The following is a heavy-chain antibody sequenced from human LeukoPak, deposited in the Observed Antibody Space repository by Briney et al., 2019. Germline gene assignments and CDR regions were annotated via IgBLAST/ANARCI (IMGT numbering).Heavy chain of an antibody. Sequence: GGSLRLSCAASGFTFSNAWISWVRQAPGKGRGLVGRIKSKTDGGTTDYAAPVKGGFTISRDDSKNTLYLQMTSLKTEDTAVYYCTTYLGYWPLGYWGQGTLVTVSS. V-gene: IGHV3-15*01. J-gene: IGHJ4*02. CDR2: IKSKTDGGTT. D-gene: IGHD3-22*01. CDR3: TTYLGYWPLGY. CDR1: GFTFSNAW.